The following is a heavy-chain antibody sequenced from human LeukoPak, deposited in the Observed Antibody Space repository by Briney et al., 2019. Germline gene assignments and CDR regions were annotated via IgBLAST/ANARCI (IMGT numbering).Heavy chain of an antibody. D-gene: IGHD3-3*01. J-gene: IGHJ3*02. CDR1: GFTFSSYG. V-gene: IGHV3-30*02. Sequence: GGSLRLSCAASGFTFSSYGMHWVRQASGKGLEWVAFIRYDGSNKYYADSVKGRFTISRDNSKNTLYLQMNSLGAEDTAVYYCATTIFGAVIGAFDIWGQGTMVTVSS. CDR3: ATTIFGAVIGAFDI. CDR2: IRYDGSNK.